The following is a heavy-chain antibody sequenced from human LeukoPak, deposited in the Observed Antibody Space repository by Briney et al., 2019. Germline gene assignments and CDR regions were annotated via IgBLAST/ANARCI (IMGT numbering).Heavy chain of an antibody. Sequence: GGSLRLSCAASGFTFSSYSMNWVRQAPGKGLEWVSSIGTGSSYKNYVDSVRGRFTISRDNAKNSLYLQMNSLRAEDTAVYYCASGVIIATSGSLDYWGQGTLVTVSS. CDR3: ASGVIIATSGSLDY. D-gene: IGHD6-13*01. CDR2: IGTGSSYK. J-gene: IGHJ4*02. CDR1: GFTFSSYS. V-gene: IGHV3-21*01.